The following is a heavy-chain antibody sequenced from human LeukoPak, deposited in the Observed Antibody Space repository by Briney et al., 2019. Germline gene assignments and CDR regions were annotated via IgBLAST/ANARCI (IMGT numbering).Heavy chain of an antibody. J-gene: IGHJ1*01. V-gene: IGHV3-33*01. CDR2: IWYDGSNK. CDR3: ATAMNLAERSVLQH. D-gene: IGHD1-26*01. Sequence: QPGRSLRLSFAASGFTFSSYGRHWVRQAPGKGLEWVAVIWYDGSNKYYADSVKGRFTISRDTSKNTLYLEMNSLRAEDTAVYYCATAMNLAERSVLQHWGQGTLVTVSS. CDR1: GFTFSSYG.